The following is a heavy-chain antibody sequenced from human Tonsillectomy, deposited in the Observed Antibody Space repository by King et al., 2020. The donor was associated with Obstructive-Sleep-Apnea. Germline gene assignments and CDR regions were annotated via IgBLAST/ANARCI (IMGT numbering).Heavy chain of an antibody. J-gene: IGHJ6*02. CDR1: GFSISSGCY. Sequence: VQLQESGPGLVKPSETLSLTCTVSGFSISSGCYWGWIRQPPGKGLEWIASIFHSGSTYYTPSLKSRVTISVDTSQNQFYLKLSYVTAAAKAVDYCVRVAQEPTVTYYRRVLGGMDVWGQGTTVTVSS. CDR3: VRVAQEPTVTYYRRVLGGMDV. CDR2: IFHSGST. D-gene: IGHD4-17*01. V-gene: IGHV4-38-2*02.